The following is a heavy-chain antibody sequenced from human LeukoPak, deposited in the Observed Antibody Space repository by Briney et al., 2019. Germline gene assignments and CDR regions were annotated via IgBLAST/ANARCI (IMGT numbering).Heavy chain of an antibody. D-gene: IGHD3-10*01. Sequence: RPSETLSLTCTVSSGSISSNNYYWGWIRQPPGKGLEWIGSIYYSGSTYHNPSLKSRVTISIDTSKNHFSLKLSSVTAADTAVYYCARSPGRLLWFGESTNWFDPWGQGTLVTVSS. CDR2: IYYSGST. V-gene: IGHV4-39*02. J-gene: IGHJ5*02. CDR1: SGSISSNNYY. CDR3: ARSPGRLLWFGESTNWFDP.